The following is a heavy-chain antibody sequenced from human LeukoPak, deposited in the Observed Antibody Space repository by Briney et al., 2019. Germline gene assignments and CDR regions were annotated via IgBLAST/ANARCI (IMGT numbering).Heavy chain of an antibody. V-gene: IGHV1-18*01. CDR2: ISPLSGNT. J-gene: IGHJ4*02. CDR1: GYTFSSYG. CDR3: ARDYLAAPAY. D-gene: IGHD6-6*01. Sequence: ASVRVSCKASGYTFSSYGINWVRQAPGQGLKWMGWISPLSGNTDYAQNFQGRVTMTTDTSSSTAYMELRSLRSDDTAIYYCARDYLAAPAYWGQGTLVTVSS.